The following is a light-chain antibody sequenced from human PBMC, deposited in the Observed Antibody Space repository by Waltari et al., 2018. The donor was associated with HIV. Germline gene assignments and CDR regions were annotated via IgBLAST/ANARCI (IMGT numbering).Light chain of an antibody. Sequence: QSVLTQPPSVSGAPGQRVTISCTGSSSHIGADYAVHWYQQLPGTAPNLLIYGYNNRPSWVPDRFSGSKSGTSASLAITGLQAEDEADYYCQSYDSSLSAVLFGGGTKLTVL. V-gene: IGLV1-40*01. CDR3: QSYDSSLSAVL. CDR1: SSHIGADYA. J-gene: IGLJ2*01. CDR2: GYN.